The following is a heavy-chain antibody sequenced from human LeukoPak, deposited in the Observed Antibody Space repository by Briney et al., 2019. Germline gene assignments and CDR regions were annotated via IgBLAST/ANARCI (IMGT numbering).Heavy chain of an antibody. CDR3: AKGRDYYLDY. CDR2: ISGSSTYI. CDR1: GFTFSRYY. Sequence: GGSLRLSCTASGFTFSRYYMNWVRQAPGKGLEWVSSISGSSTYIYYADSVKGRFTISRDNSNNSVYLQMNSLRAEDTALYYCAKGRDYYLDYWGLGTLVTVSS. J-gene: IGHJ4*02. V-gene: IGHV3-21*06. D-gene: IGHD4/OR15-4a*01.